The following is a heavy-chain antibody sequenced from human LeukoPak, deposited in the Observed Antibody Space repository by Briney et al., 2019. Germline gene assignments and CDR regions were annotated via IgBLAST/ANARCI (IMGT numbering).Heavy chain of an antibody. CDR1: GFSFSDFA. CDR2: MSGRGDST. Sequence: GGPLRLSCKASGFSFSDFAMAWVRQAPGKGLEGVSTMSGRGDSTYYADSVRGRFTVSRDNSDNTLYLHMNRLRAEDTAVYFCARDPGYYYDSSGYYPLYYFDYWGQGTLVTVSS. V-gene: IGHV3-23*01. J-gene: IGHJ4*02. CDR3: ARDPGYYYDSSGYYPLYYFDY. D-gene: IGHD3-22*01.